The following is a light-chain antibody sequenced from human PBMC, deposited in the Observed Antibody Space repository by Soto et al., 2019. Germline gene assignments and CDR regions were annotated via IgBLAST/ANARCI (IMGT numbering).Light chain of an antibody. CDR2: EVS. Sequence: QSVLTQPASVSGSPGQSITISCTGTSSDVGGYNYVSWYQQLPGKAPKLMIYEVSNLPSGVSNRFSGSKSGNTASLTISELQAEDEADYYCSSYTSRSTPVFGGGTKLTVL. J-gene: IGLJ2*01. V-gene: IGLV2-14*01. CDR1: SSDVGGYNY. CDR3: SSYTSRSTPV.